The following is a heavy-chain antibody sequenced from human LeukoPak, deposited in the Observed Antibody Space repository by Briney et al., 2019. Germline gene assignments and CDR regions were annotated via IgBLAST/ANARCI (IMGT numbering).Heavy chain of an antibody. D-gene: IGHD3-3*01. J-gene: IGHJ3*02. CDR2: IYPGDSDT. CDR1: GYSFTSYW. Sequence: GEALQISCKGSGYSFTSYWIGWVRRMPGKGLEWMGIIYPGDSDTRYSPSFQGQVTISADKSISTAYLQWSSLKASDTAMYYCARRRFLEWPNDAFDIWGQGTMVTVSS. CDR3: ARRRFLEWPNDAFDI. V-gene: IGHV5-51*01.